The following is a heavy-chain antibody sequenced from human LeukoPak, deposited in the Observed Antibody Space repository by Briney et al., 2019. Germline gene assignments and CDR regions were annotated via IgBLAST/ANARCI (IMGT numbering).Heavy chain of an antibody. CDR3: ATGEQQLVQDY. D-gene: IGHD6-13*01. Sequence: ATVKISCKVSGYTFTDYYMHRVQQAPRKGLEWMGLFDPEDGETIYAEKFQGRVTITADTSTAIACLERSSLRSEDTAVYYCATGEQQLVQDYWGQGNLVTVSS. CDR1: GYTFTDYY. V-gene: IGHV1-69-2*01. J-gene: IGHJ4*02. CDR2: FDPEDGET.